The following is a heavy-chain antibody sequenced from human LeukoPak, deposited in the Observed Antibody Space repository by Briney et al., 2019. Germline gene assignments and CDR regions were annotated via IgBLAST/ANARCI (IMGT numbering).Heavy chain of an antibody. Sequence: PSETLSLTCTVSGYSISSGYYWGWIRQPPGKGLEWIGSIYHSGSTYYNPSLKSRVTISVDTSKNQFSLKLSSVTAADTAVYYCARRGIVALGYWGQGTLVTVSS. CDR3: ARRGIVALGY. CDR1: GYSISSGYY. D-gene: IGHD1-26*01. J-gene: IGHJ4*02. V-gene: IGHV4-38-2*02. CDR2: IYHSGST.